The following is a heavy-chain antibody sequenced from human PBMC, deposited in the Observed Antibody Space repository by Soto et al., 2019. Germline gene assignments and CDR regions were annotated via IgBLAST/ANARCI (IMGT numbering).Heavy chain of an antibody. Sequence: SETLSLTCAVSGGSISSGGYSWSWIRQPPGKGLEWIGYIYHSGSTYYNPSLKSRVTISVDRSKNQFSLKLSSVTAADTAVYYCARATYYYDSSGFGDDAFDIWGQGTMVTVSS. CDR1: GGSISSGGYS. CDR3: ARATYYYDSSGFGDDAFDI. D-gene: IGHD3-22*01. V-gene: IGHV4-30-2*01. J-gene: IGHJ3*02. CDR2: IYHSGST.